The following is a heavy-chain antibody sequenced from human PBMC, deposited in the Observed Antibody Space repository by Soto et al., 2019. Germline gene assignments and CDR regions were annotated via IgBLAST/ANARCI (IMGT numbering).Heavy chain of an antibody. V-gene: IGHV1-18*01. CDR2: INTYNGNT. D-gene: IGHD3-10*01. CDR3: ARGVGSGTYYNQYNCFEP. CDR1: GYTFTNYG. J-gene: IGHJ5*02. Sequence: QVQLVQSGAEVKKPGASVKVSCKASGYTFTNYGISWVRQAPGQGLEWMGWINTYNGNTNHAQKLQGRVTMTTDTSTSTAYMELRSLRSDDTAVYYCARGVGSGTYYNQYNCFEPWGQGTLVTVSS.